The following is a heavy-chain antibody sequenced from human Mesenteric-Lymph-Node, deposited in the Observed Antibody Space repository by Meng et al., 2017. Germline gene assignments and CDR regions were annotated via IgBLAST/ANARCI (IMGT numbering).Heavy chain of an antibody. CDR1: GFTFSSYA. D-gene: IGHD3-16*01. J-gene: IGHJ4*02. CDR3: ARDPTSGAFGGDLEFYFDY. V-gene: IGHV3-33*08. CDR2: IWYDGSNK. Sequence: GESLKISCAASGFTFSSYAMHWVRQAPGKGLEWVAVIWYDGSNKYYADSVKGRFTISRDNSKNTLYLQMNSLRAEDTAVYYCARDPTSGAFGGDLEFYFDYWGQGTLVTVSS.